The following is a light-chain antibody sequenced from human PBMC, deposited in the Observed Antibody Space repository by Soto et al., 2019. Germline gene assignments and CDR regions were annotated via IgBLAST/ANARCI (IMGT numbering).Light chain of an antibody. CDR3: QQSYSKPPT. CDR1: QSISSY. J-gene: IGKJ1*01. CDR2: AAS. Sequence: DSQMTQSPSSLSAAVGERVTIICGASQSISSYLNWYQQKPGKAPKLLIYAASRLQSGVPSRFSGSGSGTDFTLTISSLQSEDFATYYCQQSYSKPPTFGKGTKVDLK. V-gene: IGKV1-39*01.